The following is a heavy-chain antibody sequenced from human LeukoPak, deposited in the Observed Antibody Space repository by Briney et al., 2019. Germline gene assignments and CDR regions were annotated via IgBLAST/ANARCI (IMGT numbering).Heavy chain of an antibody. CDR3: ANLDGGSPFGY. D-gene: IGHD3-16*01. J-gene: IGHJ4*01. CDR2: ISGSGGST. CDR1: GFTFSSYA. V-gene: IGHV3-23*01. Sequence: GGSLRLSCAASGFTFSSYAMSWVRQAPGKGLEWVSAISGSGGSTYYADSVKGRFTISRDNSKNTLYLQMNSLRAEDTAVYYCANLDGGSPFGYWGQGTLVNVSS.